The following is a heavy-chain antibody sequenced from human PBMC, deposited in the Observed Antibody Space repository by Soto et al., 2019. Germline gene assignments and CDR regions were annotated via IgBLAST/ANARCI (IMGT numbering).Heavy chain of an antibody. J-gene: IGHJ3*01. CDR2: IIPIFGSA. V-gene: IGHV1-69*13. CDR1: GGTLSDYA. CDR3: ARGPRDHFYYASSDYARSYGAFDL. D-gene: IGHD3-22*01. Sequence: SLKVSCKASGGTLSDYAFSWVRQAPGQGLEWMGGIIPIFGSANYAQKLQGRVTITADESTKTAYMELSSLRSEDTAVYYCARGPRDHFYYASSDYARSYGAFDLWGQGTMVTVSS.